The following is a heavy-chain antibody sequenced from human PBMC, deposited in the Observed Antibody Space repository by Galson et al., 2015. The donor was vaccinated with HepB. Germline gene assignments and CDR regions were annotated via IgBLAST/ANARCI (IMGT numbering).Heavy chain of an antibody. Sequence: SLRLSCAASGFTFSSYGMHWVRQAPGKGLEWVAVISYDGSNKYYADSVKGRFTISRDNSKNTLYLQMNSLRAEDTAVYYCARVTGYSGYDYDAFDYWGQGTLVTVSS. CDR2: ISYDGSNK. D-gene: IGHD5-12*01. V-gene: IGHV3-30*03. CDR1: GFTFSSYG. J-gene: IGHJ4*02. CDR3: ARVTGYSGYDYDAFDY.